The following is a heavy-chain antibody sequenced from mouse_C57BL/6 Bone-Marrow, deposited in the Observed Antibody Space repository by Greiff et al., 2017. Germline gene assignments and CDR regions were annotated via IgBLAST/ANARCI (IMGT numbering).Heavy chain of an antibody. Sequence: VQLQQSGAELVRPGASVTLSCTASGFNIKDDYMHWVKQRPEQGLEWIGWFDPENGDTEYASKFQGKATITADTSSNTAYLQLSSLTSEDTAVYYCTTIPNLFFAYWGQGTLVTVSA. CDR1: GFNIKDDY. J-gene: IGHJ3*01. D-gene: IGHD1-1*01. CDR2: FDPENGDT. V-gene: IGHV14-4*01. CDR3: TTIPNLFFAY.